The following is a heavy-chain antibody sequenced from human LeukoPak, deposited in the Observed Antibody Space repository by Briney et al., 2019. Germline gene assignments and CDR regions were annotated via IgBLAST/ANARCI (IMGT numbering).Heavy chain of an antibody. V-gene: IGHV1-69*05. D-gene: IGHD2-2*01. Sequence: ASVKVSCKASGGTFSSYAISWVRQAPGQGLEWMGGIIPIFGTANYAQKFQGRVTITTDEATSTAYMELSSLRSEDTAVYYCVVVVVPAAIGNYYYYYMDVWGKGTTVTVSS. CDR3: VVVVVPAAIGNYYYYYMDV. CDR1: GGTFSSYA. CDR2: IIPIFGTA. J-gene: IGHJ6*03.